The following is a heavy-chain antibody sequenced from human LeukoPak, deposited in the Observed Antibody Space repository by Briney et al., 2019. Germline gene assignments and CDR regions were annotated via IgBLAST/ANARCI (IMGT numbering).Heavy chain of an antibody. J-gene: IGHJ4*02. V-gene: IGHV4-59*08. D-gene: IGHD5-12*01. CDR2: IYYSGST. Sequence: SETLSLTCTVSGGSISSYYWSWIRQPPGKGLEWIGYIYYSGSTNYNPSLKSRVTISVDTSKNQFSLKLSSVTAADTAVYYCARHEEADIVATDYWGQGTLVTVSS. CDR1: GGSISSYY. CDR3: ARHEEADIVATDY.